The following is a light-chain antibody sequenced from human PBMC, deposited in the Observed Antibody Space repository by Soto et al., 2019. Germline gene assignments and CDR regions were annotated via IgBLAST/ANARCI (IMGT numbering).Light chain of an antibody. CDR2: GAS. CDR3: QQYGSSSIT. Sequence: ETVLTQSPCTLSLSPGERATLSCSASQIVIITYLAWYQRKPGQAPRLLIYGASSRATGIPDRFSGSGSGTDFTLTISRLEPEDFAVYYCQQYGSSSITFGQGTRLEIK. V-gene: IGKV3-20*01. J-gene: IGKJ5*01. CDR1: QIVIITY.